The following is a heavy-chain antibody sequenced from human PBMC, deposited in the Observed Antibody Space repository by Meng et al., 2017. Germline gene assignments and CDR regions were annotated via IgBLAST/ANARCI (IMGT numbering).Heavy chain of an antibody. D-gene: IGHD1-26*01. Sequence: GESLKISCAASGFTFSSYWMSWVRQAPGKGLEWVSYISSSSSNIYYADSVKGRFTISRDNDKNSLYLQMNSLRAEDTAVYDCASGMVVSDLYDLDNWGQGTLVTVSS. CDR3: ASGMVVSDLYDLDN. J-gene: IGHJ4*02. CDR1: GFTFSSYW. CDR2: ISSSSSNI. V-gene: IGHV3-48*04.